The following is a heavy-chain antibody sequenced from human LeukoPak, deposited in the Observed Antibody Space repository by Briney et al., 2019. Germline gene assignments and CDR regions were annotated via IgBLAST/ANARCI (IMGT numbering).Heavy chain of an antibody. CDR2: IEPNSGGA. V-gene: IGHV1-2*04. D-gene: IGHD3-22*01. J-gene: IGHJ4*02. CDR3: AVENFYDRSGYSKAFDY. CDR1: GYTFTVKF. Sequence: ASVKVSCKTSGYTFTVKFSHWLRRAPGQGLEWMAGIEPNSGGAVYGQNFRGWVTVTRDTSVSTAYMELSRLRSDDTAVYYCAVENFYDRSGYSKAFDYWGQGTLVTVSS.